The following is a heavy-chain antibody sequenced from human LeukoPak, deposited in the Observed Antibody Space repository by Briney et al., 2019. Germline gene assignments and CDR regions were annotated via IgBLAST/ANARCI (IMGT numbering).Heavy chain of an antibody. CDR2: INWNGGST. D-gene: IGHD4-11*01. V-gene: IGHV3-20*04. CDR3: AKVGLPVTTILDYFDY. CDR1: GFTFNNYA. Sequence: GGTLRLSCAASGFTFNNYAMSWVRQAPGKGLEWVSGINWNGGSTGYADSVKGRFTISRDNSKNSLYLQMNSLRAEDTAVYYCAKVGLPVTTILDYFDYWGQGTLVTVSS. J-gene: IGHJ4*02.